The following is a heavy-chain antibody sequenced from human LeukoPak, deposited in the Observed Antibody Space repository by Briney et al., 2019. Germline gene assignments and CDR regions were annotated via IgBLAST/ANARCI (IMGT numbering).Heavy chain of an antibody. CDR3: ASLSGYTVDY. Sequence: GGSLRLSCAASGFTFSSYAMSWVRQAPGKGLEWVAVISYDGSNKYYADSVKGRFTISRDNSKNTLYLQMNSLRAEDTAVYYCASLSGYTVDYWGQGTLVTVSS. J-gene: IGHJ4*02. CDR1: GFTFSSYA. V-gene: IGHV3-30*04. D-gene: IGHD3-9*01. CDR2: ISYDGSNK.